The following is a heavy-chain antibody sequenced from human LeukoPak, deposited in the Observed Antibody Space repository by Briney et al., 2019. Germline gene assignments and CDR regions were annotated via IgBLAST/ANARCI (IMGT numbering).Heavy chain of an antibody. Sequence: GGSLRLSCAASGFTFTIFGMNWVRQAPGKGPEWVSYIDARSGITYYADSVQGRFTISRDNAKESVFLQMNRLRVDDTTVYYCARAYDFGRGPPGDAFDNWGQGTPVTVSS. CDR2: IDARSGIT. J-gene: IGHJ3*02. CDR1: GFTFTIFG. V-gene: IGHV3-48*01. CDR3: ARAYDFGRGPPGDAFDN. D-gene: IGHD3-3*01.